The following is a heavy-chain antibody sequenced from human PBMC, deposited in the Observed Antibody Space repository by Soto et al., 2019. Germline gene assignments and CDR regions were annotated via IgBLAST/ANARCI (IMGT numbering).Heavy chain of an antibody. CDR2: IHFSGTA. Sequence: SESLSLGCTVSGGSVSTSSSYWGWILQTPGKGLEWIGHIHFSGTADYIPSLKSRVSISVDTSKNRFSLKVISVTAADTATYYSARRRAETHFDVWGQGTPVTVSS. J-gene: IGHJ4*02. CDR1: GGSVSTSSSY. V-gene: IGHV4-39*01. CDR3: ARRRAETHFDV.